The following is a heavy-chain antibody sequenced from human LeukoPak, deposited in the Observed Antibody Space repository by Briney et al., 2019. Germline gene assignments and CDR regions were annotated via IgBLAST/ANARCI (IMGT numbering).Heavy chain of an antibody. CDR3: ARTPYYDILTGYRHGFDY. D-gene: IGHD3-9*01. CDR1: GFSLSTSGMC. J-gene: IGHJ4*02. V-gene: IGHV2-70*01. Sequence: SGPTLVNPTQTLTLTCTFSGFSLSTSGMCVSWIRQPPVKALEWPALIDWDDDKYYSTSLKTRLTISKDTSKNQVVLTMTNMDPVDTATYYCARTPYYDILTGYRHGFDYWGQGTLVTVSS. CDR2: IDWDDDK.